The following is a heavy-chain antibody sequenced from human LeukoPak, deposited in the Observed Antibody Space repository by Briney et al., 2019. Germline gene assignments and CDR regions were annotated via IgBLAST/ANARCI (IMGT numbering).Heavy chain of an antibody. V-gene: IGHV1-18*01. CDR2: VSGYNHNT. J-gene: IGHJ4*02. CDR3: ARGGGRDSGRENDY. Sequence: AASVNVSCEASGYTFTLYGVSWVRQAPGQGLEWVGWVSGYNHNTNYAHKLQGRVTMTTDTSTSTAYMELRSLTSDDTAMYYCARGGGRDSGRENDYWGQGTLVTVSS. CDR1: GYTFTLYG. D-gene: IGHD1-26*01.